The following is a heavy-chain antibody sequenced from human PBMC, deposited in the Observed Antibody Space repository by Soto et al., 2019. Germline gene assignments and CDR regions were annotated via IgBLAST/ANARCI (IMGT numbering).Heavy chain of an antibody. D-gene: IGHD3-10*01. Sequence: WTWIRQHPGKGLEWIGYIHHSGSTFYNPSLKSRVSISVDTSKNQFSLKLSSVTAADTAVYFCVRGVLSWGQGTLVTVSS. V-gene: IGHV4-31*02. CDR2: IHHSGST. J-gene: IGHJ1*01. CDR3: VRGVLS.